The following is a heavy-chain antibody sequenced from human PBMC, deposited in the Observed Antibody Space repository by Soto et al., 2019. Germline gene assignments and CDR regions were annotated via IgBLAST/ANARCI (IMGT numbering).Heavy chain of an antibody. Sequence: ESGGGVVQPGRSLRLSCAASGFTFSSYAMHWVRQAPGKGLEWVAVISYDGSNKYYADSVKGRFTISRDNSKNTLYLQMNSLRAEDTAVYYCARDQVPPFRITGTVTNAFDIWGQGTMVTVSS. CDR2: ISYDGSNK. CDR3: ARDQVPPFRITGTVTNAFDI. D-gene: IGHD1-20*01. V-gene: IGHV3-30-3*01. CDR1: GFTFSSYA. J-gene: IGHJ3*02.